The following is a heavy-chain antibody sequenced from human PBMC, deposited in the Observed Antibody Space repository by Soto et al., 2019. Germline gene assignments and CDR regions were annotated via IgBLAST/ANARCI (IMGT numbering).Heavy chain of an antibody. CDR1: GGSISSGGYY. D-gene: IGHD6-13*01. CDR2: IYYSGST. J-gene: IGHJ5*02. CDR3: SRGKYSSSWYWFDP. Sequence: PSETLSLTCTVSGGSISSGGYYWSWIRQHPGKGLEWIGYIYYSGSTYYNPSLKSRVTISVDTSKNQFSLKLSSVTAADTAVYYCSRGKYSSSWYWFDPWGQGTLVTVSS. V-gene: IGHV4-31*03.